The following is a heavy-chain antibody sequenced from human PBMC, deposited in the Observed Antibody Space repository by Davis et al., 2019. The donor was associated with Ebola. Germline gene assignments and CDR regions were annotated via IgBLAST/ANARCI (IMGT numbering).Heavy chain of an antibody. D-gene: IGHD6-6*01. CDR2: ISHSGGSA. CDR3: AKAIIATLYYYYGMDV. V-gene: IGHV3-23*01. CDR1: GFTFTSYA. J-gene: IGHJ6*02. Sequence: LSLTCAASGFTFTSYAMSWVRQAPGKGLEWVSGISHSGGSAYYADSVKGRFTISRDSSKNTLYLQMNSLRVEDTAVYYCAKAIIATLYYYYGMDVWGQGTTVTVSS.